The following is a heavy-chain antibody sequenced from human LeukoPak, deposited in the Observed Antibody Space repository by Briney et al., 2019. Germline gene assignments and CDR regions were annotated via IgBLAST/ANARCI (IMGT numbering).Heavy chain of an antibody. CDR1: GFTFSSSW. J-gene: IGHJ3*02. CDR2: INSDGRTT. D-gene: IGHD6-19*01. CDR3: ARDPYNSGPGRAFDI. V-gene: IGHV3-74*01. Sequence: GASLRLSGAASGFTFSSSWMHWDRQAPGKGLVWVSRINSDGRTTNYADSVKGRFTISRDNATNTLFLQMNSLTAEDTAVYYCARDPYNSGPGRAFDIWGQGTMVTVSS.